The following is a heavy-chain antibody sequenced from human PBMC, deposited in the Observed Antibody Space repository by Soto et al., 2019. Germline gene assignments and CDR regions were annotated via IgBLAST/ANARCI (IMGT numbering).Heavy chain of an antibody. Sequence: QVQLVESGGGVVQPGRSLRLSCAASGFTFSSYGMHWVRQAPGKGLVWVAVIWYDGSNKYYADSVKGRCTISRDNSKNPLYLQMHSLRAEATDVYYCARWGGPVVEVAGENFDYWGQGTLVTVSS. CDR1: GFTFSSYG. D-gene: IGHD6-19*01. V-gene: IGHV3-33*01. CDR2: IWYDGSNK. J-gene: IGHJ4*02. CDR3: ARWGGPVVEVAGENFDY.